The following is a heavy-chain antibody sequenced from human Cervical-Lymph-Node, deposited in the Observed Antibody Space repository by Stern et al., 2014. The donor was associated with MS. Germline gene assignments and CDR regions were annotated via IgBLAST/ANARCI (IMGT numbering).Heavy chain of an antibody. Sequence: VQLVQSGGGLVQPGGSLRLSCAASGITLSSYDMHWVRQVMGKGLAWVSAIGIAGDTYYAGSLKGRFTISREIAKNSLFLQMNSLRAGDTAVYYCARDNGAMSGEGGMDVWGQGTTVVVSS. CDR3: ARDNGAMSGEGGMDV. V-gene: IGHV3-13*01. J-gene: IGHJ6*02. CDR2: IGIAGDT. CDR1: GITLSSYD. D-gene: IGHD2-15*01.